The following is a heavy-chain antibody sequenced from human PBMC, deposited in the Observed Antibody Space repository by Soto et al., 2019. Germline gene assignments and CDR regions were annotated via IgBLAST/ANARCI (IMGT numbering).Heavy chain of an antibody. J-gene: IGHJ4*02. D-gene: IGHD2-2*01. CDR3: ARDVVVTADIVCDY. CDR2: INAGNGNT. Sequence: ASVKVSCKASGYTFTSYAMHWVRQAPGQRLEWMGWINAGNGNTKYSQKFQGRVTITRDTSASTAYMELSSLRSEDTAVYYCARDVVVTADIVCDYSGRRNLVALCS. V-gene: IGHV1-3*01. CDR1: GYTFTSYA.